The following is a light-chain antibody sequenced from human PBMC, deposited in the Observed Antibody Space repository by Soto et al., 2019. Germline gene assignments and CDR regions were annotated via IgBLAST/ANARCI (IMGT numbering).Light chain of an antibody. CDR3: CSFASSSTFYV. CDR2: EGR. CDR1: ASDVGSSNL. Sequence: QSALTQPASVSGSPGQSITISCTGTASDVGSSNLVSWYQQYPGKAPKLIIYEGRRRPSGVSGRFSGAKSGNTASLTISGLHAEDEADYDCCSFASSSTFYVFGTGTQLTVL. V-gene: IGLV2-23*01. J-gene: IGLJ1*01.